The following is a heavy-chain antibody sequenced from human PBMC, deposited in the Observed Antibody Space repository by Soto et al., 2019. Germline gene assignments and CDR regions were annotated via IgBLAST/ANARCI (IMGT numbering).Heavy chain of an antibody. D-gene: IGHD2-21*02. CDR3: ARIPDPVVTTIRCYFDL. CDR2: IFSNDEK. J-gene: IGHJ2*01. CDR1: GFSLSNALMG. V-gene: IGHV2-26*01. Sequence: QVTLKESGPVLVKPTETLTLTCTVSGFSLSNALMGVSWIRQSPGKALEWLAHIFSNDEKSYSTSLKSRLTISKDTSKSQLVLTMTNMDPVDTATYYCARIPDPVVTTIRCYFDLWGRGTLVTVSS.